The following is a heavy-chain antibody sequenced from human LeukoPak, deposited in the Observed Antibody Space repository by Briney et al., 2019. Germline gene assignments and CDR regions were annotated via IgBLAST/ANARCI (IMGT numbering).Heavy chain of an antibody. CDR2: IYYSGST. V-gene: IGHV4-59*12. J-gene: IGHJ4*02. D-gene: IGHD1-26*01. CDR3: ARAGGVGATFYY. Sequence: SETLSLTCSVSGASISGYYYNWIRQPPGKGLEWVGSIYYSGSTYYNPALKSRVTISVDTSKNQFSLKLSSVTAADTVVYYCARAGGVGATFYYWGQGTLVTVSS. CDR1: GASISGYY.